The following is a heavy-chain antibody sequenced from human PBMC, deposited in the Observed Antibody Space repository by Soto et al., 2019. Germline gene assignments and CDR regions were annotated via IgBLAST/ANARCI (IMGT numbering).Heavy chain of an antibody. Sequence: QVQLVQPGAEVKKPGASVKVSCKASGYTFTSYYMHWVRQAPGQGLEWMGIINPSGGSTSYAQKFQGRVTMTRDTSTSTVYMELGSLRSEDTAVYYCAREVSYGDSSTDAFDIWGQGTMVTVSS. CDR2: INPSGGST. V-gene: IGHV1-46*03. CDR1: GYTFTSYY. J-gene: IGHJ3*02. CDR3: AREVSYGDSSTDAFDI. D-gene: IGHD4-17*01.